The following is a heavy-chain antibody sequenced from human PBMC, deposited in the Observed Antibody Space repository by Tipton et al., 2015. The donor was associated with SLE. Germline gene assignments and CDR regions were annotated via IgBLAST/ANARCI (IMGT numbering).Heavy chain of an antibody. V-gene: IGHV4-59*11. Sequence: TLSLTCTVSGGSITSHSWSWIRQSPGKGLEWIGNVYYSGGTNYNPSLKSRVTISVDTSKNQFSLNLSSVTAADTAVYYCARDGEMTTMEVWGQGTTVTVSS. J-gene: IGHJ6*02. CDR2: VYYSGGT. CDR3: ARDGEMTTMEV. CDR1: GGSITSHS. D-gene: IGHD5-24*01.